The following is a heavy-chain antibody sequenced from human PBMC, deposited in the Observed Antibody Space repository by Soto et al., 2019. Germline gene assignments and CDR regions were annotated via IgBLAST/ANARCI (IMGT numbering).Heavy chain of an antibody. V-gene: IGHV1-2*04. J-gene: IGHJ6*02. Sequence: AASVKVSCKASGYTFTGYYMHWVRQAPGQGLEWMGWINPNSGGTNYAQKFQGWVTMTRDTSISTAYMELSRLRSDDTAVYYCARGGNYDPYYYGMDVWGQGTTVTVSS. CDR3: ARGGNYDPYYYGMDV. CDR2: INPNSGGT. D-gene: IGHD3-3*01. CDR1: GYTFTGYY.